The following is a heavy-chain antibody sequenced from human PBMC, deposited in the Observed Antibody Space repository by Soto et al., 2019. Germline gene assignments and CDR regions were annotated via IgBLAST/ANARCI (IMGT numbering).Heavy chain of an antibody. Sequence: QVQLVQSGAEVKKAGWSVKVSCKASGGTFSTYTLCWVRQAPGQGLEWMGGISPGIDIRDYAQKFQGRVTITADESTSTVNIQLSTLISEDTALYYCAGGMCFGGSCYLDVWSQGTLVTVSS. V-gene: IGHV1-69*12. J-gene: IGHJ4*02. CDR1: GGTFSTYT. CDR3: AGGMCFGGSCYLDV. CDR2: ISPGIDIR. D-gene: IGHD2-15*01.